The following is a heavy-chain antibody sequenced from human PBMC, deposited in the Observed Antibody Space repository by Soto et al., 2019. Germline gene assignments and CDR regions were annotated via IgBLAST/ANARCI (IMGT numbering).Heavy chain of an antibody. V-gene: IGHV1-8*01. J-gene: IGHJ4*02. D-gene: IGHD4-17*01. CDR3: ARLPSIDYGDYDRDY. CDR1: GYTFTSYD. Sequence: QVQLVQSGAEVKKPGASVKVSCKASGYTFTSYDINWVRQATGQGLEWMGWMNPNSGNTGYAQKFQGRVTMTRNASISTAYMELSSLRSEDTAVYYCARLPSIDYGDYDRDYWGQGTLVTVSS. CDR2: MNPNSGNT.